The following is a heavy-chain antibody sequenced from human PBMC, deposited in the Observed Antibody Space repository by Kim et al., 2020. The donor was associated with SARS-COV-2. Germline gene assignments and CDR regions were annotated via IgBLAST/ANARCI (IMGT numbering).Heavy chain of an antibody. CDR3: ARDLGAYVWGSYRYNFGC. CDR2: INTNTGNP. CDR1: GYTFTSYA. Sequence: ASVKVSCKASGYTFTSYAMNWVRQAPGQGLEWMGWINTNTGNPTYAQGFTGRFVFSLDTVVSTVYLQISRLKAENTGVYYCARDLGAYVWGSYRYNFGCWGQRTRVTGSS. J-gene: IGHJ4*02. V-gene: IGHV7-4-1*02. D-gene: IGHD3-16*02.